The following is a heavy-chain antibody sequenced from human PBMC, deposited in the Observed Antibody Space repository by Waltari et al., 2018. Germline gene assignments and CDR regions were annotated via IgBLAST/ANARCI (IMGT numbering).Heavy chain of an antibody. CDR3: ARGPGGYSGFFDY. CDR1: GFILSSYA. CDR2: IPFEGSNK. V-gene: IGHV3-30*02. D-gene: IGHD5-12*01. J-gene: IGHJ4*02. Sequence: QVQLVESGGGVVQPGWSLRLSCSASGFILSSYAIYCVRQAPGKGLELVSLIPFEGSNKNHAESVRGRFTISRDSSKGYVEMNSLRPEETAIYYCARGPGGYSGFFDYWGQGILVTVSS.